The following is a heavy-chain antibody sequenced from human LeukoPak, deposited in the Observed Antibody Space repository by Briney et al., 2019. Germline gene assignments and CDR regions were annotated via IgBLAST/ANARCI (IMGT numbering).Heavy chain of an antibody. Sequence: SETLSLTCTVSGGSISSSSYYWSWIRQPPGTGLEWIGYIYYSGSTNYNPSLKSRVTISVDTSKNQFSLKLSSVTAADTAVYYCAREKTRDYYGSGRTGAFDIWGQGTMVTVSS. CDR3: AREKTRDYYGSGRTGAFDI. CDR2: IYYSGST. CDR1: GGSISSSSYY. J-gene: IGHJ3*02. V-gene: IGHV4-61*01. D-gene: IGHD3-10*01.